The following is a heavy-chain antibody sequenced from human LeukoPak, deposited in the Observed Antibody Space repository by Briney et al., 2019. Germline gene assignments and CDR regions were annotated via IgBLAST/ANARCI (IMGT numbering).Heavy chain of an antibody. CDR1: GFTFSSYS. V-gene: IGHV3-48*01. CDR3: AKTTPRDYGIRGHFDN. J-gene: IGHJ4*02. CDR2: IAGSTI. D-gene: IGHD4-17*01. Sequence: GGSLRLSCAASGFTFSSYSMNWVRQAPGKGLQWVSYIAGSTIYYADSVKGRFTISRDNARNSLYLQMNSLRAEDTAVYYCAKTTPRDYGIRGHFDNWGQGTLVTVSS.